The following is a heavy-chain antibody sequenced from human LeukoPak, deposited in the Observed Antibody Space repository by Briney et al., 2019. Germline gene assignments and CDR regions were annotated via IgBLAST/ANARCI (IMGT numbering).Heavy chain of an antibody. CDR3: TSDTRGHFDY. D-gene: IGHD2-2*01. CDR1: GFTFSGSA. CDR2: IRTKPNNYAT. J-gene: IGHJ4*02. Sequence: PGGSLRLSCAASGFTFSGSAMHWVRQASGKGLEWVGRIRTKPNNYATSYAASVRGRFSISRDDSKNTAYLQMDSLKTEDTAVYYCTSDTRGHFDYWGQGSLVTVSS. V-gene: IGHV3-73*01.